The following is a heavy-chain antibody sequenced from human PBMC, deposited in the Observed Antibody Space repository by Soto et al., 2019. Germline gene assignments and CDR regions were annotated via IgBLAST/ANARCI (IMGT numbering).Heavy chain of an antibody. CDR2: IYGSGST. V-gene: IGHV4-4*07. Sequence: QIQLQESGPGLVKPSETLSLTCNISGGAIGSHYWTWIRQPAGKGLEWIGRIYGSGSTKYNPSLQSRVTMSLDTSKNQFSLRLESVTAADTAVYYCARGQRFSDWFDPWGQGTLVTVSS. D-gene: IGHD3-3*01. CDR1: GGAIGSHY. J-gene: IGHJ5*02. CDR3: ARGQRFSDWFDP.